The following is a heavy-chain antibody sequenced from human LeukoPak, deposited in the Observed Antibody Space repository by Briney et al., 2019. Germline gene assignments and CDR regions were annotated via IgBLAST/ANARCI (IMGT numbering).Heavy chain of an antibody. CDR1: GGSISSNT. J-gene: IGHJ4*02. Sequence: SETLSLTCTVSGGSISSNTWGWIGQPAGKGWRGIGRIYTSGSTNYNPSLKSRITMSVDTSKNHFSLKLSSVTAADTAVYYCATTGPKTGPYYFDYWGQGTLVTVSP. CDR2: IYTSGST. V-gene: IGHV4-4*07. D-gene: IGHD1-14*01. CDR3: ATTGPKTGPYYFDY.